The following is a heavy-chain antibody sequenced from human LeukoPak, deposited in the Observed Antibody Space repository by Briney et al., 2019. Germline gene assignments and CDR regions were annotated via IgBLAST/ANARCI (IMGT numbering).Heavy chain of an antibody. D-gene: IGHD3-10*01. CDR2: INPNSGGT. Sequence: GASVKVSCKASGYTFTGYYMHWVRQAPGQGLEWMGWINPNSGGTNYAQKFQGRVTMTRDTSISTAYMALSRLRSDDTAVYYCASPYYYGSGSYYNEYWGQGTLVTVSS. J-gene: IGHJ4*02. CDR3: ASPYYYGSGSYYNEY. CDR1: GYTFTGYY. V-gene: IGHV1-2*02.